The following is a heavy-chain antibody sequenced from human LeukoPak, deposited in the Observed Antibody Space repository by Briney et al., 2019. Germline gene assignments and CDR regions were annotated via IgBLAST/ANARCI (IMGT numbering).Heavy chain of an antibody. CDR1: GGSISTGGYS. V-gene: IGHV4-30-2*01. CDR2: IYHSGST. Sequence: ASETLSLTCAVSGGSISTGGYSWSWIRQPPGKGLEWIGYIYHSGSTYYNPSLKSRVTISVDRSKNQFSLKLSSVTAADTAVYYCARGVLVRGVIFDYWGRGTLVTVSS. CDR3: ARGVLVRGVIFDY. D-gene: IGHD3-10*01. J-gene: IGHJ4*02.